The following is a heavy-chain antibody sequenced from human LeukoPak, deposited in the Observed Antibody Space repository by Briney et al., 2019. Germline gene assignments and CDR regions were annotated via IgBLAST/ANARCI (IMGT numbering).Heavy chain of an antibody. D-gene: IGHD3-3*01. CDR3: ARGFTIFGVVNDAFDI. Sequence: GGSLRLSCAASEFTFGSYWMHWVRQAPGKGLVWVSRTDSDGISTSYADSVKGRFTISRDNAKNTLYLQMNTLRAEDTAVYYCARGFTIFGVVNDAFDIWGQGTMVTVSS. V-gene: IGHV3-74*01. J-gene: IGHJ3*02. CDR2: TDSDGIST. CDR1: EFTFGSYW.